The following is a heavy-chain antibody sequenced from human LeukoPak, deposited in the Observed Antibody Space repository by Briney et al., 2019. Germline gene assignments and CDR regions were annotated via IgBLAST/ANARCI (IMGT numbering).Heavy chain of an antibody. CDR1: GYTFTSYG. V-gene: IGHV1-18*01. Sequence: ASVKFSCKASGYTFTSYGISWVRQAPGQGLEWMGWISAYNGNTNYAQKLQGRVTMTTDTSTSTAYMELRSLRSDDTAVYYCARDSSGYYYYYYGMDVWGQGTTVTVSS. J-gene: IGHJ6*02. CDR2: ISAYNGNT. D-gene: IGHD3-22*01. CDR3: ARDSSGYYYYYYGMDV.